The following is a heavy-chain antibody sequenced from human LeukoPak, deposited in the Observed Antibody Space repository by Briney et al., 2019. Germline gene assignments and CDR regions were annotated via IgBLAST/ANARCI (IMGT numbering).Heavy chain of an antibody. V-gene: IGHV3-21*01. CDR3: ARPAGYSYGSYYYYGMDV. Sequence: KTGGSLRLSCAASGFTFSSYTMNWVRQPPGKGLEWVSSISSSSSYIYYADSVKGRFTISRDNAKNSLYLQMNSLRAEDTAVYYCARPAGYSYGSYYYYGMDVWGQGTTVTVSS. D-gene: IGHD5-18*01. CDR2: ISSSSSYI. J-gene: IGHJ6*02. CDR1: GFTFSSYT.